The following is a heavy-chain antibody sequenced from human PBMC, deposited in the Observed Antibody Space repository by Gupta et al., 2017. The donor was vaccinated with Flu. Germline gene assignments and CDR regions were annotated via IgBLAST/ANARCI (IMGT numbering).Heavy chain of an antibody. CDR3: ARAFYIKGVVISSSDS. D-gene: IGHD3-3*01. CDR2: ISSSAGYI. V-gene: IGHV3-21*01. Sequence: PGKGLEWVSSISSSAGYIYYADSVKGRFTISRDNAKNSLYLQMNSLRAEDTAVYYCARAFYIKGVVISSSDSWGLGTLVTVSS. J-gene: IGHJ4*02.